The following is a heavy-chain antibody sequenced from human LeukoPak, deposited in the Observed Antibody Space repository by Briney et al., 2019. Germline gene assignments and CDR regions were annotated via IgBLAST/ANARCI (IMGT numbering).Heavy chain of an antibody. CDR3: AKDRGYSYGYQFWFDP. D-gene: IGHD5-18*01. V-gene: IGHV3-21*01. Sequence: GGSLRLSCAASGFTFSSYSMNWVRQAPGKGLEWVSSISSSSSYIYYADSVKGRFTISRDNAKNSLYLQMNSLRAEDTAVYYCAKDRGYSYGYQFWFDPWGQGTLVTVSS. CDR1: GFTFSSYS. J-gene: IGHJ5*02. CDR2: ISSSSSYI.